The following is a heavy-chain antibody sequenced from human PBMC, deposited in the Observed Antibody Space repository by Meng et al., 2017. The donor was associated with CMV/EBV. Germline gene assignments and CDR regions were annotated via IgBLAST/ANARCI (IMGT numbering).Heavy chain of an antibody. D-gene: IGHD2-2*02. CDR2: IRYDGSNK. CDR1: GFTFSSYG. CDR3: AKDLGYCSSTSCHNYFDY. J-gene: IGHJ4*02. V-gene: IGHV3-30*02. Sequence: GESLKISCAASGFTFSSYGMHWVRQAPGKGLEWVAFIRYDGSNKYYADSVKGRFTISRDNSKNTLYLQMNSLRAEDTAVYYCAKDLGYCSSTSCHNYFDYWGQGTLVSLL.